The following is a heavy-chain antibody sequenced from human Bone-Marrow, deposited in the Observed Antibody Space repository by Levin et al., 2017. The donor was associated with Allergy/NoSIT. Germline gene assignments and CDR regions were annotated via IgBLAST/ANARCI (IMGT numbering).Heavy chain of an antibody. CDR3: ARDGHSHGYIDS. Sequence: GGSLRLSCAASGFTFSTYTMNWVRQAPGKGLEWISYITGSSSAIYYADSVKGRFTISRDNAKNSLYLQMNSLRVEDTAVYYCARDGHSHGYIDSWGQGTLVTVSS. CDR2: ITGSSSAI. D-gene: IGHD5-18*01. CDR1: GFTFSTYT. J-gene: IGHJ4*02. V-gene: IGHV3-48*01.